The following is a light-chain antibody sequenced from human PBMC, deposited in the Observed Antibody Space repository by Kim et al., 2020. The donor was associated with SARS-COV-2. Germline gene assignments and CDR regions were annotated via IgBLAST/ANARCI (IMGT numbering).Light chain of an antibody. V-gene: IGLV3-19*01. CDR2: GTN. J-gene: IGLJ2*01. CDR1: SITNYY. Sequence: LGQTVTITCQGDSITNYYANCYQPKPGQAPLLVFSGTNNRPSGIPARFFGSSSGNTVSLTITGTQAEDEADYYCQSRDSSGNHVLFGGGTQLTVL. CDR3: QSRDSSGNHVL.